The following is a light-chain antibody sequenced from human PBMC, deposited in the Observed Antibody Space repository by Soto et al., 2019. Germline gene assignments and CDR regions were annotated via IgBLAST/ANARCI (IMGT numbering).Light chain of an antibody. CDR1: SSDVGGYNY. V-gene: IGLV2-8*01. CDR2: EVN. J-gene: IGLJ2*01. Sequence: QSALTQPPSASGSPGQSVTISCTGTSSDVGGYNYVSWYQQHPGKAPKLLIYEVNKRPSGVPDRFSGSKSGNTASLTVSGLQAEEEADYYCSSYAGSNTVVFGGGTKLTVL. CDR3: SSYAGSNTVV.